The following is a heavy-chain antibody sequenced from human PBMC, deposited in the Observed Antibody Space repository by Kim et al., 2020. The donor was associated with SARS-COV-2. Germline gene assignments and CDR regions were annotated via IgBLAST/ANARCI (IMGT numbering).Heavy chain of an antibody. D-gene: IGHD2-2*01. CDR2: MNPNSGNT. CDR3: ARGFRWARSSLAAMVTNMGYYGMDV. CDR1: GYTFTSYD. V-gene: IGHV1-8*01. Sequence: ASVKVSCKASGYTFTSYDINWVRQATGQGLEWMGWMNPNSGNTGYAQKFQGRVTMTRNTSISTAYMELSSLRSEDTAVYYCARGFRWARSSLAAMVTNMGYYGMDVWGQGTTVTVSS. J-gene: IGHJ6*02.